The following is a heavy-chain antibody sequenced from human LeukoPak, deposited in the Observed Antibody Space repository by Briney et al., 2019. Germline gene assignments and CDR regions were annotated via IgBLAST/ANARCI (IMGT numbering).Heavy chain of an antibody. Sequence: ASAKVSCKASGYTFTSYDINWVRQATGQGLEWMGWMNPNSGNTGYAQKFQGRVTMTRNTSISTAYMELSSLRSEDTAVYYCAVQGGNSATLIFDYWGQGTLVTVSS. J-gene: IGHJ4*02. D-gene: IGHD4-23*01. CDR1: GYTFTSYD. V-gene: IGHV1-8*01. CDR2: MNPNSGNT. CDR3: AVQGGNSATLIFDY.